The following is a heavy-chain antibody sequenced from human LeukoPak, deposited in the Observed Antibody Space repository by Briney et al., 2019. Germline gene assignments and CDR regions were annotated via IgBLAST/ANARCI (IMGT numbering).Heavy chain of an antibody. J-gene: IGHJ3*02. CDR1: GGSISSYY. D-gene: IGHD3-22*01. CDR2: IYYSGST. V-gene: IGHV4-59*01. CDR3: ARDRDSSGFDAFDI. Sequence: KPSETLSLTCTVSGGSISSYYWSWIRQPPGKGLEWIGYIYYSGSTNYNPSLKSRVTISVDTSKNQFSLKLSSVTAADTAVYYCARDRDSSGFDAFDIWGQGTMVTVSS.